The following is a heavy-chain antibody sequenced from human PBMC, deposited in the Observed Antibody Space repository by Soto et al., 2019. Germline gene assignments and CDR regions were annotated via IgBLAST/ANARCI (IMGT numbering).Heavy chain of an antibody. D-gene: IGHD3-10*01. J-gene: IGHJ4*02. Sequence: ASVKGSCKTAGYTYTRYAVRWVRQAPGQRLEWMGWINAYNGNTNYSQKFQGRVTMTTDTSTSTAYMELRSLRSDDTAVYYCAREYYYGSGPWYWGQGTLVTAPQ. V-gene: IGHV1-18*01. CDR1: GYTYTRYA. CDR3: AREYYYGSGPWY. CDR2: INAYNGNT.